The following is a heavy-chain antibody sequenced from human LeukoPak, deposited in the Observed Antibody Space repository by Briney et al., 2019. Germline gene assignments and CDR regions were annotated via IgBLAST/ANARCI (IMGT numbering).Heavy chain of an antibody. CDR3: ARDGGSGLDY. D-gene: IGHD3-10*01. J-gene: IGHJ4*02. CDR1: GFTFSSYA. V-gene: IGHV3-30*04. Sequence: GRSLRLSCAASGFTFSSYAMHWVRQAPGKGLEWVAVISYDGSNKYYADSVKGRLTISRNNSKNTLYLQMNSLRAEDTAVYYCARDGGSGLDYWGQGTLVTVSS. CDR2: ISYDGSNK.